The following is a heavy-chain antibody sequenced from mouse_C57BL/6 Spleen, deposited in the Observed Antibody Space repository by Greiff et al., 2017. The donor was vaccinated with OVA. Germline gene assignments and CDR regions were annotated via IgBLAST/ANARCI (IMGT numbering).Heavy chain of an antibody. CDR1: GYTFTSYW. Sequence: QVQLKQPGAELVKPGASVKLSCKASGYTFTSYWMHWVKQRPGQGLEWIGMIHPNSGSTNYNEKFKSKATLTVDKSSSTAYMQLSSLTSEDSAVYYCAEGSYDSLAYWGQGTLVTVSA. J-gene: IGHJ3*01. D-gene: IGHD2-4*01. V-gene: IGHV1-64*01. CDR3: AEGSYDSLAY. CDR2: IHPNSGST.